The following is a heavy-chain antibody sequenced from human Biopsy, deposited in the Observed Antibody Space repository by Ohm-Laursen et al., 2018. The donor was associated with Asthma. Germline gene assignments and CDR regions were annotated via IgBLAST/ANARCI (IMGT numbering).Heavy chain of an antibody. V-gene: IGHV1-69*13. CDR2: ISPIFGSS. J-gene: IGHJ4*02. CDR3: ARERIAARQRRYYFDY. Sequence: SVNVSCKASGGMFGNYAISWVRQAPGLGLEWMGGISPIFGSSNYAQRFQGRVTITADESTSTAYMELSSLRSEDTAVYYCARERIAARQRRYYFDYWGQGTLVTVSS. CDR1: GGMFGNYA. D-gene: IGHD6-6*01.